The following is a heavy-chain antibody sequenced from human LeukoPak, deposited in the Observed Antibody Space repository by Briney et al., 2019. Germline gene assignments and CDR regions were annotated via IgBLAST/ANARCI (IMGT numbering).Heavy chain of an antibody. CDR1: GFTFSSYG. Sequence: GGSLRLSCAAAGFTFSSYGMHWVRQAPGKGLEWVAVISYDGSNKYYADSVKGRFTISRDNSKNTLYLQMNSLRAEDTAVYYCAKDRSLRVNGMDVWGQGTTVTVSS. CDR2: ISYDGSNK. J-gene: IGHJ6*02. D-gene: IGHD1-26*01. V-gene: IGHV3-30*18. CDR3: AKDRSLRVNGMDV.